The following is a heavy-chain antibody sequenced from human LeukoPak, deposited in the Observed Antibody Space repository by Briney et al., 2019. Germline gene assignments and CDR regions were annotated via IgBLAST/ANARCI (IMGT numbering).Heavy chain of an antibody. V-gene: IGHV4-59*08. CDR2: IYYSGST. D-gene: IGHD6-13*01. J-gene: IGHJ5*02. Sequence: SETLSLTCTVSGGSISSYYWSWIRQPPGKGLEWIGYIYYSGSTNYNPSLKSRVTISVDTSKNQFSLKLSFVTAADTAVYYCARLGIVAAANWFDPWGQGTLVTVSS. CDR3: ARLGIVAAANWFDP. CDR1: GGSISSYY.